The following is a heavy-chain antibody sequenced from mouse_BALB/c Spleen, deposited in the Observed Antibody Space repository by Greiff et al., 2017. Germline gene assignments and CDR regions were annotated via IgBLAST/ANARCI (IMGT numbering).Heavy chain of an antibody. D-gene: IGHD2-3*01. CDR1: GFSLTSYG. CDR3: ARDDGPYWYFDV. J-gene: IGHJ1*01. V-gene: IGHV2-9*02. Sequence: VMLVESGPGLVAPSQSLSITCTVSGFSLTSYGVHWVRQPPGKGLEWLGVIWAGGSTNYNSALMSRLSISKDNSKSQVFLKMNSLQTDDTAMYYCARDDGPYWYFDVWGAGTTVTVSS. CDR2: IWAGGST.